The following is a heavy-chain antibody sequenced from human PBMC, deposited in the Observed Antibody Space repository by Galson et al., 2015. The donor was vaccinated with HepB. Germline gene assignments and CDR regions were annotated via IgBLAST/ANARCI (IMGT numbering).Heavy chain of an antibody. J-gene: IGHJ4*02. CDR1: GFTFSSYS. V-gene: IGHV3-21*01. CDR3: ARENNWNDGGFDY. CDR2: ISSTSSYR. Sequence: SLRLSCAASGFTFSSYSMNWVRQAPGKGLEWVSSISSTSSYRYYADSVKGRFTISRDNAKSSLYLQVNSLRAEDTAVYYCARENNWNDGGFDYWGQGTLVTVSS. D-gene: IGHD1-20*01.